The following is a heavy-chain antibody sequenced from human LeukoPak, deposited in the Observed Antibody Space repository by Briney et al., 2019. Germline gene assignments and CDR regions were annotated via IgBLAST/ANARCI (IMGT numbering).Heavy chain of an antibody. V-gene: IGHV4-38-2*02. CDR1: GYSISSGYY. J-gene: IGHJ4*02. D-gene: IGHD1-26*01. Sequence: SETLSLTGAVSGYSISSGYYWGWIRQPPGKGLEWIGSIYHSGSTYYNPSLESRVTISVDTSKNQFSLKLNSVTAADTAVYYCARENSGTYYGDSWGQGTLVTVSS. CDR2: IYHSGST. CDR3: ARENSGTYYGDS.